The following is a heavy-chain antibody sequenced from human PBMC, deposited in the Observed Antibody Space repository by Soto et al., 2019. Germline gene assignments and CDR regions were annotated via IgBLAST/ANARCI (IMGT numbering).Heavy chain of an antibody. D-gene: IGHD6-19*01. V-gene: IGHV3-30*18. CDR3: AKDRWYSSGSVGH. Sequence: QVQLVESGGGVVQPGRSRRLSCAASGFTFSSYGMHWVRQAPGKGLEWVAVISYDGSNKYYADSVKGRFTISRDNSKNTLYLQMNSLRAEDTAVYYCAKDRWYSSGSVGHWGQGTLVTVSS. CDR2: ISYDGSNK. J-gene: IGHJ5*02. CDR1: GFTFSSYG.